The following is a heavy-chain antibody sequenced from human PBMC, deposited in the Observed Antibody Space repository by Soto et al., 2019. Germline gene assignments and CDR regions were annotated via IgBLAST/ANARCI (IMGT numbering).Heavy chain of an antibody. V-gene: IGHV3-33*01. CDR2: IRFDGSNE. Sequence: GGSLRPSCPVPGGIFHGYGMHWVRQAPGKGLEWVAIIRFDGSNEEYADSVKGRFTISRDNSKNTLYLQMNTLGAEDTAVYYCAREGIDETYFRGYLDYWGRGTEVTVYS. CDR1: GGIFHGYG. J-gene: IGHJ4*02. CDR3: AREGIDETYFRGYLDY. D-gene: IGHD2-21*01.